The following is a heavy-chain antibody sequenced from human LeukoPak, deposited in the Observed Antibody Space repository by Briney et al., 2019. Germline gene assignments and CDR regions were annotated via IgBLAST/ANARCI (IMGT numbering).Heavy chain of an antibody. CDR2: FDPEDGET. CDR3: ATIPYYYDSSGYYAFDY. V-gene: IGHV1-24*01. D-gene: IGHD3-22*01. Sequence: ASVKVSCKVSGYTFTELSMHWVRQAPGQGLEWMGGFDPEDGETNYAQKFQGRVTMTEDTSTDTAYMELSSLRSEDTAVYYCATIPYYYDSSGYYAFDYWGQGTLVTVSS. J-gene: IGHJ4*02. CDR1: GYTFTELS.